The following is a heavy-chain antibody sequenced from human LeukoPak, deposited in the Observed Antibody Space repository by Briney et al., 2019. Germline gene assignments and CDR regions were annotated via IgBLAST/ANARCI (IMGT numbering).Heavy chain of an antibody. Sequence: KCQGRVTITRDTSASTSYMELSSLRSEDTAVYYCARVGGYSYVGIWGQGTMVTVSS. D-gene: IGHD5-18*01. V-gene: IGHV1-3*01. J-gene: IGHJ3*02. CDR3: ARVGGYSYVGI.